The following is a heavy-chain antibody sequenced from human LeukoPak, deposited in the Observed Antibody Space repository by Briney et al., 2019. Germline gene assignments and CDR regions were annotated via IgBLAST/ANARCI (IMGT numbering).Heavy chain of an antibody. CDR2: IYYSGGT. J-gene: IGHJ4*02. CDR1: GDSISDGDYY. V-gene: IGHV4-30-4*01. D-gene: IGHD6-13*01. CDR3: ARAWTSAGRFDL. Sequence: SQTLSLTCTVSGDSISDGDYYWSWIRQPPGKGLEWLGYIYYSGGTYYNPSLKSRLTISVDTSRNQFSLKLSSVTAADTAVYYCARAWTSAGRFDLWGQGTLVPVSS.